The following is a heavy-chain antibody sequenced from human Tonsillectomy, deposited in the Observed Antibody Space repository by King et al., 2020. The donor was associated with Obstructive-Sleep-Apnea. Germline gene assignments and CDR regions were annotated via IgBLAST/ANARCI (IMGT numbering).Heavy chain of an antibody. J-gene: IGHJ4*02. D-gene: IGHD1-26*01. CDR2: IKSKTDGGTT. V-gene: IGHV3-15*01. CDR3: TTSLRKWGDFDY. CDR1: GFTFGDYY. Sequence: VQLVESGGGLVKPGGSLRLSCAASGFTFGDYYMSWIRQAPGKGLEWVGRIKSKTDGGTTGYVAPVTGRFTISRDESKNALYLQTNSLKTEDTAVYYCTTSLRKWGDFDYWGQGTLVTVSS.